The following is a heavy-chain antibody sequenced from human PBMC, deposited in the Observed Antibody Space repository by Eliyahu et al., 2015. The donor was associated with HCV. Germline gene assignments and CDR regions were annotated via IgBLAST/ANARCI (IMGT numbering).Heavy chain of an antibody. CDR2: INHSGST. Sequence: QVQLQQWGAGLLKTSETLSLTCAVXGGSFXAYYWXWIXXPPGKGXEWIGEINHSGSTNYNPSLXSRVTLSVDSSKNQFSLKLNSVTAADTAVYYCARPIKEQLPTSDAFDIWGQGTMVTVSS. J-gene: IGHJ3*02. CDR3: ARPIKEQLPTSDAFDI. CDR1: GGSFXAYY. D-gene: IGHD6-13*01. V-gene: IGHV4-34*01.